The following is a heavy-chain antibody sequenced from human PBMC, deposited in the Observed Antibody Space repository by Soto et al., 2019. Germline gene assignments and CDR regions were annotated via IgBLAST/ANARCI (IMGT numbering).Heavy chain of an antibody. V-gene: IGHV4-59*08. CDR2: IYYSGST. Sequence: PSETLSLTCTVSGGSISSYYWSWIRQPPGKGLEWIGYIYYSGSTNYNPSLKSRVTISVDTSKNQFSLKLSSVTAADTAVYYCARQLWFGEFMNDYWGQGTLVTVSS. D-gene: IGHD3-10*01. CDR3: ARQLWFGEFMNDY. J-gene: IGHJ4*02. CDR1: GGSISSYY.